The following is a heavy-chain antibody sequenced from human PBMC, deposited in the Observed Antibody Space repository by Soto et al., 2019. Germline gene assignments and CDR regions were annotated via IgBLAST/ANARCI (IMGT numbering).Heavy chain of an antibody. CDR1: GFNFSTYD. CDR2: ISRHGYTT. Sequence: EVHLLESGGGLVQPGGSLRLSCAASGFNFSTYDMSWVRQAPGRRLKWVSPISRHGYTTHYADSVKGRFSISSDYSNNSLFLHMNSLRAGDTAIYCFARGKCGGVGARCASFDLWGQGTVVTVSS. D-gene: IGHD2-21*01. V-gene: IGHV3-23*01. J-gene: IGHJ3*01. CDR3: ARGKCGGVGARCASFDL.